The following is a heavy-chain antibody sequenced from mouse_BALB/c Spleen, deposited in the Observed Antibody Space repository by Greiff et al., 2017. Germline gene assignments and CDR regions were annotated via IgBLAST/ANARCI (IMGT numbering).Heavy chain of an antibody. CDR1: GYTFTSYW. V-gene: IGHV1-7*01. CDR3: ARSRTSWFAY. J-gene: IGHJ3*01. CDR2: INPSTGYT. Sequence: QVQLKESGAELAKPGASVKMSCKASGYTFTSYWMHWVKQRPGQGLEWIGYINPSTGYTEYNQKFKDKATLTADKSSSTAYMQLSSLTSEDSAVYYCARSRTSWFAYWGQGTLVTVSA.